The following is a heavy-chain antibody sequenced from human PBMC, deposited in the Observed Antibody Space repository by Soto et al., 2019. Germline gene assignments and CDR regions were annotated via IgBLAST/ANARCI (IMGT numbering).Heavy chain of an antibody. J-gene: IGHJ6*02. D-gene: IGHD6-13*01. CDR3: ARVDGRYSSSWTYYYYYYGMDV. CDR1: GGTFSSYA. Sequence: ASVKVSCKASGGTFSSYAISWVRQAPGQGLEWMGGIIPIFGTANYAQKFQGRVTITADESTSTAYMELSSLRSEDAAVYYCARVDGRYSSSWTYYYYYYGMDVWGQGTTVTVSS. CDR2: IIPIFGTA. V-gene: IGHV1-69*13.